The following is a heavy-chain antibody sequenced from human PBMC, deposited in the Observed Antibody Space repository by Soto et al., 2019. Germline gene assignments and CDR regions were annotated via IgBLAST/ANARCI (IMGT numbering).Heavy chain of an antibody. J-gene: IGHJ3*02. Sequence: ASVKVSCKASGGTFSSYAISWVRQAPGQGLEWMGGIIPIFGNTGYAQKFQGRVTMTRNTSISTAYMELSSLRSEDTAVYYCARPIGGVIVIDAFDIWGQGTMVTVSS. D-gene: IGHD3-16*02. V-gene: IGHV1-8*02. CDR2: IIPIFGNT. CDR3: ARPIGGVIVIDAFDI. CDR1: GGTFSSYA.